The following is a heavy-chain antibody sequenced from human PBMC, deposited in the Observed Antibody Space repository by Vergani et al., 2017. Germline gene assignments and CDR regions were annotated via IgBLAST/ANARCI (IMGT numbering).Heavy chain of an antibody. CDR2: IYYSGST. J-gene: IGHJ4*02. V-gene: IGHV4-39*07. CDR1: GGSISSSSYY. D-gene: IGHD3-16*02. Sequence: QLQLQESGPGLVKPSETLSLTCTVSGGSISSSSYYWGWIRQPPGKGLEWIGSIYYSGSTYYNPSLKSRVTISVDTSKNQFSLKLSSVTAADTAVYYCAGVHRYYDYVWGSYRYDPFDYWGQGTLVTVSS. CDR3: AGVHRYYDYVWGSYRYDPFDY.